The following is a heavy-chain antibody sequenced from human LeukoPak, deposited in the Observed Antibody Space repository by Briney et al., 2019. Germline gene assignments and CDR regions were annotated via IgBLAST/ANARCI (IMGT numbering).Heavy chain of an antibody. CDR2: IIPIFGTA. D-gene: IGHD3-10*01. V-gene: IGHV1-69*06. Sequence: ASVKVSCKASGGTFSSYAISWVRQAPGQGLEWMGGIIPIFGTANYAQKFQGRVTITADKSTSTAYMELSSLRSEDTAEYYCARDRRDRGVPYMDVWGKGTTVTVSS. J-gene: IGHJ6*03. CDR1: GGTFSSYA. CDR3: ARDRRDRGVPYMDV.